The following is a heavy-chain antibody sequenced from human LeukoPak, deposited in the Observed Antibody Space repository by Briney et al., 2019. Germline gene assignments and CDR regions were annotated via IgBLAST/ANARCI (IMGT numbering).Heavy chain of an antibody. J-gene: IGHJ5*02. CDR3: AKGKYYASGRNWFGP. D-gene: IGHD3-10*01. CDR1: GFTFRSYG. V-gene: IGHV3-30*18. CDR2: ISYDGSNK. Sequence: PGGSLRLSCAASGFTFRSYGMHWLRQAPGKGLEWVAVISYDGSNKNYADSVKGRFTISRDNSKNTLFLHMNSLRAEDTAVFYCAKGKYYASGRNWFGPWGQGTQVTVSS.